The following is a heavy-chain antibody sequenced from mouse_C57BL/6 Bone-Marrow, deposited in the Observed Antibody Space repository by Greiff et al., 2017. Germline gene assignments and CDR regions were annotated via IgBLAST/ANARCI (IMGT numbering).Heavy chain of an antibody. Sequence: QVQLKQPGAELVRPGSSVKLSCKASGYTFTSYWMHWVKQRPIQGLEWIGNIDPSDSETHYNQKFKDKATLTVDKSSSTAYMQLSSLTSEDSAVYYCERPPYDYGAGRYAMDYWGQGTSVTVSS. V-gene: IGHV1-52*01. CDR1: GYTFTSYW. D-gene: IGHD2-4*01. J-gene: IGHJ4*01. CDR2: IDPSDSET. CDR3: ERPPYDYGAGRYAMDY.